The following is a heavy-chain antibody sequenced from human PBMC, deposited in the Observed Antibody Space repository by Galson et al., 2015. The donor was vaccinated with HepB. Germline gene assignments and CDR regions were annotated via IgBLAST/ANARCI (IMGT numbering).Heavy chain of an antibody. D-gene: IGHD3-22*01. CDR1: GFTFSSYA. CDR3: AKDIEYYYDSSGYYPN. CDR2: ISGSGGST. V-gene: IGHV3-23*01. J-gene: IGHJ4*02. Sequence: SLRLSCAASGFTFSSYAMSWVRQAPGKGLEWVSAISGSGGSTYYADSVKGRFTISRDNSKNTLYLQMNSLRAEDTAVYYCAKDIEYYYDSSGYYPNWGQGTLVTVSS.